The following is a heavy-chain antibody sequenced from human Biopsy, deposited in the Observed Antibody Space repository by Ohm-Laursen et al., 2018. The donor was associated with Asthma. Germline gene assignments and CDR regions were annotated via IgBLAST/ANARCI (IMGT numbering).Heavy chain of an antibody. D-gene: IGHD3-22*01. J-gene: IGHJ4*02. CDR3: VRHQYSSSWSTFDY. CDR1: GGSISNSNYY. CDR2: MYHSGSP. V-gene: IGHV4-39*01. Sequence: SETLSLTCPVSGGSISNSNYYWGWIRQSPGKGMEWIGSMYHSGSPYYHPSLKSRATISVDTSKNQLSLKMSSVTAADTAVYFCVRHQYSSSWSTFDYWGQGALVTVSS.